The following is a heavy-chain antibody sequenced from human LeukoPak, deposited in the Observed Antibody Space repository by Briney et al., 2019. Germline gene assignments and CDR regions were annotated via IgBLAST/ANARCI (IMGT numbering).Heavy chain of an antibody. V-gene: IGHV3-33*01. CDR2: IWYDGSNK. CDR3: ARDPYVSGYSYGSFDY. CDR1: GFTFSSYG. Sequence: GRSLRLSCAASGFTFSSYGMHWVRQAPGKGLEWVAVIWYDGSNKYYADSVKGRFTISRDNSKNTLYLQVNSLRAEDTAVYYCARDPYVSGYSYGSFDYWGQGTLVTVSS. D-gene: IGHD5-18*01. J-gene: IGHJ4*02.